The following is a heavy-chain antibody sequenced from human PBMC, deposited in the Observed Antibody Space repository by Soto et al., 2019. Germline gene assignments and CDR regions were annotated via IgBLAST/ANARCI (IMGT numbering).Heavy chain of an antibody. V-gene: IGHV3-49*03. CDR2: IRGKAYGGTT. Sequence: GSLRLSCTASGFTFGGYAMSWFRQAPGKGLEWVGFIRGKAYGGTTEYAASVQGRFTISRDDSKSIAYLQMNSLKTEDTAVYYCAREGQWLIPPYYYYAMDVWGQGTTVTVSS. CDR3: AREGQWLIPPYYYYAMDV. D-gene: IGHD6-19*01. J-gene: IGHJ6*02. CDR1: GFTFGGYA.